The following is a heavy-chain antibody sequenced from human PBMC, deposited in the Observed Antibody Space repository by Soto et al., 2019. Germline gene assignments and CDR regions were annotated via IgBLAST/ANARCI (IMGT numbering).Heavy chain of an antibody. D-gene: IGHD3-10*01. CDR2: ITNDGRRT. Sequence: GGSLRLSCAASGFTFKNCWMHWVRQVPGKGLVWVSHITNDGRRTNYADSVKGRFTISRDNAKNTLYLQMNSLRAEDTAVYYCVRDWFGEFHWGQGTLVTVS. V-gene: IGHV3-74*01. CDR1: GFTFKNCW. CDR3: VRDWFGEFH. J-gene: IGHJ4*02.